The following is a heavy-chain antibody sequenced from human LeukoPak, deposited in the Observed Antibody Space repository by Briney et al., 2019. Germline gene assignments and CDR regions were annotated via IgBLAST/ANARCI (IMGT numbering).Heavy chain of an antibody. Sequence: AGGSLRLSCAASGFTFSSYSMNWVRQAPGKGLEWVSSISSSSSYIYYADSVKGRFTISRDNAKNSLYLQMNSLRAEDTAVYYCARKLGKWERLSPFDYWGQGTLVTVSS. V-gene: IGHV3-21*01. J-gene: IGHJ4*02. CDR1: GFTFSSYS. CDR3: ARKLGKWERLSPFDY. CDR2: ISSSSSYI. D-gene: IGHD1-26*01.